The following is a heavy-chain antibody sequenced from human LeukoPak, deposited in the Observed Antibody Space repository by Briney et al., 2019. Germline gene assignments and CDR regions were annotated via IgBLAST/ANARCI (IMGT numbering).Heavy chain of an antibody. Sequence: ASVKVSCKASGYTFTSYAMHWVRQAPGQRLEWMGWINAGNGNTKYSQKFQGRVTITRDTSASTAYMELSSLRSEDTAVYYCARETLSGVWFGEFNWFDPWGQGTLVTVSS. V-gene: IGHV1-3*01. CDR2: INAGNGNT. D-gene: IGHD3-10*01. CDR1: GYTFTSYA. CDR3: ARETLSGVWFGEFNWFDP. J-gene: IGHJ5*02.